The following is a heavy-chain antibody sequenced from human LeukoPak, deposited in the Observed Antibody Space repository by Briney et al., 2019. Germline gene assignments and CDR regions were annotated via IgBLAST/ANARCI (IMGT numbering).Heavy chain of an antibody. V-gene: IGHV3-30*04. CDR2: ISYDGSNK. CDR1: GFTFSSYA. Sequence: GGSLRLSCAASGFTFSSYAMHWVRQAPGKGLEWVAVISYDGSNKYYADSVKGRFTISRDNSKNTLYLQMNSLRAEDAAVYYCARGPPNSSWSDTRFDYWGQGTLVTVSS. CDR3: ARGPPNSSWSDTRFDY. J-gene: IGHJ4*02. D-gene: IGHD6-13*01.